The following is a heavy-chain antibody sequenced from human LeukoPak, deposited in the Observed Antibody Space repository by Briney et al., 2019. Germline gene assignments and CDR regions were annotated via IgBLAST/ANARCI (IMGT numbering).Heavy chain of an antibody. Sequence: GGSLRLSCAASGFTFSSYAMHWVRQAPGKGLEWVAVISYDGSNKYYAHSVKGRFTISRDNSKNSLYLQMNSLRADNTAVYYGARGGRWELRGGAFDIWGQGTMVTVSS. D-gene: IGHD1-26*01. J-gene: IGHJ3*02. CDR2: ISYDGSNK. CDR1: GFTFSSYA. CDR3: ARGGRWELRGGAFDI. V-gene: IGHV3-30*04.